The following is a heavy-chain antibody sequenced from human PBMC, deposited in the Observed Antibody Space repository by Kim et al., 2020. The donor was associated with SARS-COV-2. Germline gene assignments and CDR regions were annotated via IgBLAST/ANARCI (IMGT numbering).Heavy chain of an antibody. CDR2: T. V-gene: IGHV3-74*01. CDR3: VRDTPHSAFDP. D-gene: IGHD4-4*01. Sequence: TNSADSVKGRFTMSRDNAKNALSLQMNNLRAEDTAVYYCVRDTPHSAFDPWGQGTLVTVSS. J-gene: IGHJ5*02.